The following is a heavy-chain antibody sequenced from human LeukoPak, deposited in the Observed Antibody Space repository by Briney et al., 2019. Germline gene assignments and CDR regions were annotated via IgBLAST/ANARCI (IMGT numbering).Heavy chain of an antibody. V-gene: IGHV3-21*01. CDR1: GFTFSSYS. D-gene: IGHD6-19*01. Sequence: PGGSLRLSCAASGFTFSSYSMNWVRQAPGKGLEWVSSISSSSSYIYYADSVKGRFTISRDNAKNSLYLQMNSLRAEDTAVYYCARAGIAVAGHDAAGRAFDIWGQGTMVTVSS. J-gene: IGHJ3*02. CDR3: ARAGIAVAGHDAAGRAFDI. CDR2: ISSSSSYI.